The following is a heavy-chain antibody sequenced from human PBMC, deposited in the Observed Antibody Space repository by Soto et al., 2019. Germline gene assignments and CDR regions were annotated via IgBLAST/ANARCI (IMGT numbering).Heavy chain of an antibody. CDR2: IYHSGIT. J-gene: IGHJ4*02. D-gene: IGHD7-27*01. CDR3: ARGGDSHFDY. Sequence: QLRLRESGSGLVKPSQTLSLTCTVSGGSISSGGYSWSWIRQPPGKGLEWIGYIYHSGITYYNPSLKSRVTISLDRAKNQFSLKLSSVTAADTAVYYCARGGDSHFDYGGQGTLLTVSS. V-gene: IGHV4-30-2*01. CDR1: GGSISSGGYS.